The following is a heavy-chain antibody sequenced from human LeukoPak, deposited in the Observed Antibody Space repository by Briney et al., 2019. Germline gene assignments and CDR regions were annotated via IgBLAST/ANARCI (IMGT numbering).Heavy chain of an antibody. Sequence: KASETLSLTCAVYGGSFSNYYWSWIRQPPGKGLEWLAEINDSGRANYNPSLMSRVTVSVDTSQNQFSLRLTSVTATDTAVYYCARRWNDGRNYYIDVWGKGATVSVSS. CDR2: INDSGRA. D-gene: IGHD1-1*01. V-gene: IGHV4-34*01. CDR3: ARRWNDGRNYYIDV. J-gene: IGHJ6*03. CDR1: GGSFSNYY.